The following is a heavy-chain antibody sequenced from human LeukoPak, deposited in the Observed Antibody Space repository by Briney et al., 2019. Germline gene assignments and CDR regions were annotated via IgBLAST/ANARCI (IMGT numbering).Heavy chain of an antibody. CDR3: ARDEGRRFGFDP. D-gene: IGHD3-3*01. V-gene: IGHV4-39*07. J-gene: IGHJ5*02. CDR2: IYYSGST. CDR1: GGSISSSSYY. Sequence: SETLSLTCTVSGGSISSSSYYWGWIRQPPGKGLEWIGSIYYSGSTYYNPSLKSRVTISVDTSKNQFSLKLGSVTAADTAVYYCARDEGRRFGFDPWGQGTLVTVSS.